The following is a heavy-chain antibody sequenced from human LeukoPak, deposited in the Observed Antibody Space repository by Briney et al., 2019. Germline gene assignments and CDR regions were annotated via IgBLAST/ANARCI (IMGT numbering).Heavy chain of an antibody. Sequence: GGSLRLSCAASGFTFSSYGMHWVRQAPGKGLEWVAVIWYDGSNKYYADSVKGRFTISRDNSKNTLYLQMNSLRAEDTAVYYCARDLHEWVVPAAILGYWGQGTLVTVSS. D-gene: IGHD2-2*02. CDR2: IWYDGSNK. V-gene: IGHV3-33*01. CDR3: ARDLHEWVVPAAILGY. J-gene: IGHJ4*02. CDR1: GFTFSSYG.